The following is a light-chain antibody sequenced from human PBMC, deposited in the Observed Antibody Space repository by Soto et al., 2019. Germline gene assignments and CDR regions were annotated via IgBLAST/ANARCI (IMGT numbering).Light chain of an antibody. CDR1: SSDVSRYNY. Sequence: QSVLTQPASVSGSPGQSITISCTGTSSDVSRYNYVSWYQQHPGKVPKLMIYEVSNRPSGVSNRFSGSKSGNTASLTISGLQAEDEADYYCSSYTSSSTYVFGNGTKVTVL. CDR2: EVS. V-gene: IGLV2-14*01. J-gene: IGLJ1*01. CDR3: SSYTSSSTYV.